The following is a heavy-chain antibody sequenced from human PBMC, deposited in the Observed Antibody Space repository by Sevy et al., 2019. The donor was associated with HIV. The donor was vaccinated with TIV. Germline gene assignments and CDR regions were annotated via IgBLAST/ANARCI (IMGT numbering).Heavy chain of an antibody. V-gene: IGHV1-24*01. CDR1: GYTLTELS. D-gene: IGHD3-16*02. Sequence: ASVKVSCKVSGYTLTELSMHWVRQAPGKGLEWMGGFDPEDGETIYAQKFQGRVTMTEDTSTDTAYMERSSLRSEDTAVYYCATAVMITFGGVIANDYWGQGTLVTVSS. CDR2: FDPEDGET. J-gene: IGHJ4*02. CDR3: ATAVMITFGGVIANDY.